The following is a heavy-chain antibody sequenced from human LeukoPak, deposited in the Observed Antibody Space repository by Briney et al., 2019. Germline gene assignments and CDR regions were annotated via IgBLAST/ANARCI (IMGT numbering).Heavy chain of an antibody. V-gene: IGHV3-53*01. CDR1: GFTVTRNY. J-gene: IGHJ6*03. D-gene: IGHD3-10*01. CDR2: TYSGGRT. Sequence: PGGSLRLSCAASGFTVTRNYMTWVRQAPGKGLKWVSVTYSGGRTYYEDSVKGRFTISRDNSKNTLYLQMNSLRAEDTAVYYCARVYYGSGSLHYYYYYMDVWGKGTTVTISS. CDR3: ARVYYGSGSLHYYYYYMDV.